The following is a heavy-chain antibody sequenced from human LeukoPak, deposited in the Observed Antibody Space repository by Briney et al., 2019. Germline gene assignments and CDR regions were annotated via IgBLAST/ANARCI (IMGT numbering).Heavy chain of an antibody. CDR2: ISSSSSYI. V-gene: IGHV3-21*01. CDR3: ARAGGSGSYPYYFDY. CDR1: GFTFSSYS. J-gene: IGHJ4*02. Sequence: PGGSLRLSCAASGFTFSSYSMNWVRQAPGKGLEWVSSISSSSSYIYYADSVKGRFTISRDNAENSLYLQMNSLRAEDTAVYYCARAGGSGSYPYYFDYWGQGTLVAVSS. D-gene: IGHD1-26*01.